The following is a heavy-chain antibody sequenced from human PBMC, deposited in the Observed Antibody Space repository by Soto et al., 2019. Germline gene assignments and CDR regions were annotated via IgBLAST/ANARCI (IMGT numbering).Heavy chain of an antibody. J-gene: IGHJ6*02. CDR3: ARDAIMGGMDV. CDR2: IGITGDT. Sequence: EVLLVESGGGLVQPGGSLRLSCAASGFNHSSYDMHWVRQVTGKGLEWVSGIGITGDTYYPGSVKGRFTFSRENARNSSYLQMNCLRVGDTTVYFCARDAIMGGMDVGGQATALTVSS. CDR1: GFNHSSYD. V-gene: IGHV3-13*01.